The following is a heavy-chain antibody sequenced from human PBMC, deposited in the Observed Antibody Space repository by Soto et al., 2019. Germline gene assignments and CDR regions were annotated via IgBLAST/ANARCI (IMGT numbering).Heavy chain of an antibody. J-gene: IGHJ4*02. D-gene: IGHD3-10*01. CDR1: GGSISSSSYY. V-gene: IGHV4-39*01. CDR3: ALLWFGDYVDY. CDR2: IYYSGST. Sequence: PSETLSLTCTVSGGSISSSSYYWGWIRQPPGKGLEWIGSIYYSGSTYYNPSLKSRVTISVDTSKNQFSLKLSSVTAADTAVYYCALLWFGDYVDYWGQGTLVTVSS.